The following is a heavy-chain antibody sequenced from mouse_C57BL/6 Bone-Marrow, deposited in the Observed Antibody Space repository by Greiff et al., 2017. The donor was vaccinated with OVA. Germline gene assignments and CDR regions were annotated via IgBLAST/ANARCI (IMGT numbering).Heavy chain of an antibody. Sequence: VQLQQSGPELVKPGASVKISCKASGYTFTDYYMNWVKQSHGKSLEWIGDINPNNGGTSYNQKFKGKATLTVDKSSSTAYIELRSLTSEDSAVXYCARFGNYVSYYFDYWGQGTTLTVSS. CDR3: ARFGNYVSYYFDY. D-gene: IGHD2-1*01. J-gene: IGHJ2*01. CDR2: INPNNGGT. V-gene: IGHV1-26*01. CDR1: GYTFTDYY.